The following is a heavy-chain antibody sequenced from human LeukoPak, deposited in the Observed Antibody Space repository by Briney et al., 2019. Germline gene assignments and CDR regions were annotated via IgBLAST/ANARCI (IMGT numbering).Heavy chain of an antibody. V-gene: IGHV3-7*01. CDR1: GFTFGSYW. CDR2: IKQDGSEK. Sequence: GGSLRLSCEASGFTFGSYWMSWVRQAPGKGLEWVANIKQDGSEKYYVDSVKGRFTISRDNAKNSLYLQMNSLRAEDTAVYYCARDGGPLDYWGQGTLVTVSS. CDR3: ARDGGPLDY. D-gene: IGHD2-15*01. J-gene: IGHJ4*02.